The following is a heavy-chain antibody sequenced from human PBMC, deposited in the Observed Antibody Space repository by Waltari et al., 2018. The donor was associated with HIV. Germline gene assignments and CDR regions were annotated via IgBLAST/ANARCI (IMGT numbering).Heavy chain of an antibody. J-gene: IGHJ4*02. Sequence: EVQLVESGGGLVQPGGSLTLYCAAFGFTFNIAWMSGGRQAPGKGLEWGGRMKSERHGWETDLAAPVKGRFAISRDDSKNTVSLQVNSLKTEDTAVYFCSTMGGFPSFDYWGQGTLVTVSS. D-gene: IGHD3-16*01. CDR3: STMGGFPSFDY. CDR1: GFTFNIAW. CDR2: MKSERHGWET. V-gene: IGHV3-15*01.